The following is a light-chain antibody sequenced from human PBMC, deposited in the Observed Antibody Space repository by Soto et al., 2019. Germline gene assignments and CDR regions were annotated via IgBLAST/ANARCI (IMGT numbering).Light chain of an antibody. CDR1: QSVSSRY. Sequence: EILLTQSPSTLCSSLGERATLSCRASQSVSSRYLAWYHQNTGQAPRILMYGVLSRATGIPDRLSGRGSGTDFPLTISRMEPEDFAVYYCQQYSRSPKTFGQGTKVDI. CDR2: GVL. CDR3: QQYSRSPKT. J-gene: IGKJ1*01. V-gene: IGKV3-20*01.